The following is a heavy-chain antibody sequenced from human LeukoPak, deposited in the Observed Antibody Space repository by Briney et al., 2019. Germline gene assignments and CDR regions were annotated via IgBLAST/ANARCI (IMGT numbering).Heavy chain of an antibody. Sequence: GGSLRLSCVASGFTFRTYEMNWVRQAPGKGLEWVSYISGSDTTVYYADSVRGRFTISRDNAMSSLYLQMNSLRAEDTAVYYCARDKIGYYGWFDPWGQGTLVTVSS. CDR2: ISGSDTTV. D-gene: IGHD3-10*01. V-gene: IGHV3-48*03. J-gene: IGHJ5*02. CDR3: ARDKIGYYGWFDP. CDR1: GFTFRTYE.